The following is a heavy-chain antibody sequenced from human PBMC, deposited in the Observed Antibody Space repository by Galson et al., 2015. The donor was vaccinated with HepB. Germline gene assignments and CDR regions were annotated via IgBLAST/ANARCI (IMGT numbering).Heavy chain of an antibody. V-gene: IGHV1-69*13. CDR2: IIPIFGTA. CDR3: ARGRVVRGVIITSSFRSYGMDV. CDR1: GGTFSSYA. D-gene: IGHD3-10*01. J-gene: IGHJ6*02. Sequence: SVKVSCKASGGTFSSYAISWVRQAPGQGLEWMGGIIPIFGTANYAQKFQGRVTITADESTSTAYMELSSLRSEDTAVYYCARGRVVRGVIITSSFRSYGMDVWGQGTLVTVSS.